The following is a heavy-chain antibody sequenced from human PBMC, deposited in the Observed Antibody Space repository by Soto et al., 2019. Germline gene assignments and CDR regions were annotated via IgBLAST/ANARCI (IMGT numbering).Heavy chain of an antibody. J-gene: IGHJ6*02. CDR3: ARRHQLLYKGDYYYGMDV. D-gene: IGHD2-2*02. CDR1: GGTFSSYA. Sequence: QVQLVQSGAEVKKPGSSVKVSCKASGGTFSSYAISWVRQAPGQGLEWMGGIIPIFGTANYAQKFQGRVTITADESTSTAYMELSSLRSEDTAVYYCARRHQLLYKGDYYYGMDVWGQGTTVTVSS. V-gene: IGHV1-69*01. CDR2: IIPIFGTA.